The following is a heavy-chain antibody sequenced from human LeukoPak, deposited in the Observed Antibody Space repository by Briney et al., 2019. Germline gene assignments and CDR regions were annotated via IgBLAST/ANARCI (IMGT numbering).Heavy chain of an antibody. V-gene: IGHV1-8*01. J-gene: IGHJ3*02. Sequence: ASVKVSCKASGYTFTSYDINWVRQATGQGLEWMGWMNPNSGNTGYAQKFQGRVTMTRDTSISTAYMELSRLRSDDTAVYYCARVGPRGDDAFDIWGQGTMVTVSS. D-gene: IGHD3-10*01. CDR3: ARVGPRGDDAFDI. CDR1: GYTFTSYD. CDR2: MNPNSGNT.